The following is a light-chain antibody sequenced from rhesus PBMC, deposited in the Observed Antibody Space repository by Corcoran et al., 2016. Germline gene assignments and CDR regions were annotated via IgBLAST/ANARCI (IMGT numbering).Light chain of an antibody. Sequence: QSVLTQPPSVSGAPGQRVTISCTGSRSNLGDYSVNWYQQFPGTAPKLLIYENNKRPSGVSDRFSGSQSGASASLIITGLQSEDEADYYCQAYDSSLSLYIFGLGTRLTVL. CDR1: RSNLGDYS. CDR3: QAYDSSLSLYI. V-gene: IGLV1-85*01. CDR2: ENN. J-gene: IGLJ1*01.